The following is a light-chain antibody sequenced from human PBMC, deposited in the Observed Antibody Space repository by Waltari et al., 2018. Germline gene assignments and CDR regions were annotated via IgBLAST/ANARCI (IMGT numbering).Light chain of an antibody. CDR3: QQYNNWPPA. CDR1: QSVRSN. V-gene: IGKV3-15*01. Sequence: EIVLTQSPAPLSLSPGARATLSCRASQSVRSNLAWYQQKPGQAPRLLIYGASTRATGIPGRFSGSGSGTEFTLTISSLQSEDVAVYYCQQYNNWPPAFGQGTKLEIK. CDR2: GAS. J-gene: IGKJ2*01.